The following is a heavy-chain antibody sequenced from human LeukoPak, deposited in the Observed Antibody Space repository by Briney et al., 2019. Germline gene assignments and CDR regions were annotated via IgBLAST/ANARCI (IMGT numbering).Heavy chain of an antibody. CDR2: IIPIFDTA. CDR3: ARALRSGSYYYGMDV. Sequence: GASVKVSCKASGGTFSSYAINWVRQAPGQGLEWMGGIIPIFDTAKYAQNLQGRVTITADESTSTAYMELSSLRSEDTAVYYCARALRSGSYYYGMDVWGQGTTVTVSS. D-gene: IGHD3-10*01. J-gene: IGHJ6*02. CDR1: GGTFSSYA. V-gene: IGHV1-69*13.